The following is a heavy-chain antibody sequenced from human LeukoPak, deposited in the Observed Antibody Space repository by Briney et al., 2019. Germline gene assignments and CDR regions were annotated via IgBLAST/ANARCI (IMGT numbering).Heavy chain of an antibody. CDR2: IIPIFGTA. CDR1: GYTFTGYY. CDR3: ARDPPRTYYYYYMDV. Sequence: GASVKVSCKASGYTFTGYYMHWVRQAPGQGLEWMGGIIPIFGTANYAQKFQGRVTITADKSTSTAYMELSSLRSEDTAVYYCARDPPRTYYYYYMDVWGKGTTVTVSS. V-gene: IGHV1-69*06. D-gene: IGHD3/OR15-3a*01. J-gene: IGHJ6*03.